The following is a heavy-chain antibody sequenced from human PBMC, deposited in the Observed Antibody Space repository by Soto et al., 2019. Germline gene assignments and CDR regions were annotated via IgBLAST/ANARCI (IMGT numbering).Heavy chain of an antibody. CDR1: GGSISSCGFS. CDR3: ARYSFGFAY. CDR2: IYYGGST. Sequence: SETLSLTCSVSGGSISSCGFSWSCIRQPRGKGLEWIGYIYYGGSTYYNPSLKSRVTMSVDRSKNQFSLELGSVTAADTAVYYCARYSFGFAYWGRGTLVTVSS. J-gene: IGHJ4*02. V-gene: IGHV4-30-2*01. D-gene: IGHD5-18*01.